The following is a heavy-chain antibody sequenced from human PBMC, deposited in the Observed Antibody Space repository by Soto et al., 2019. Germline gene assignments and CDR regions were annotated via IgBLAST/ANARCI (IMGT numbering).Heavy chain of an antibody. V-gene: IGHV3-21*01. J-gene: IGHJ3*01. CDR2: ISSSTSYI. CDR1: GFTFSTYS. Sequence: GGSLRLSCAASGFTFSTYSINWFRQAPGKGLEWVSSISSSTSYIYYADSVKGRFTISRDNAKNSLYLQMNSLRAEDTAVYYCARDREGVGAGLFWGQGTMVTVSS. CDR3: ARDREGVGAGLF. D-gene: IGHD1-26*01.